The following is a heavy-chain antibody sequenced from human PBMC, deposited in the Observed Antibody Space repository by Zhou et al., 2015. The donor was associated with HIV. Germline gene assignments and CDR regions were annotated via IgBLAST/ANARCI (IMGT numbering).Heavy chain of an antibody. Sequence: QVQLVESGGGVVQPGRSLRLSCAVSGFSFSNYGMHWVRQAPGKGLEWVGIIWSDGSTTYYGDSTKGRFAISRDNSRNTLYLQINSVTVADTAVYYCTRDHQGMDVWGPGTTVTVSS. CDR1: GFSFSNYG. CDR2: IWSDGSTT. CDR3: TRDHQGMDV. J-gene: IGHJ6*01. V-gene: IGHV3-33*01.